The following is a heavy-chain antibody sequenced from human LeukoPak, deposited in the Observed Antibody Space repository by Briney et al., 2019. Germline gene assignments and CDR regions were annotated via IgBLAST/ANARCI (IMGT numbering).Heavy chain of an antibody. CDR2: IWYDGSNK. J-gene: IGHJ6*02. CDR3: AREFLPVVVPAPPEYYYGMDV. D-gene: IGHD2-2*01. CDR1: GFTFSSYG. V-gene: IGHV3-33*01. Sequence: PGRSLRLSCAASGFTFSSYGMHWVRQAPGKGLEWVAVIWYDGSNKYYADSVKGRFTISRDNSKNTLYLQMNSLRAEDTAVYYCAREFLPVVVPAPPEYYYGMDVWGQGTTVTVSS.